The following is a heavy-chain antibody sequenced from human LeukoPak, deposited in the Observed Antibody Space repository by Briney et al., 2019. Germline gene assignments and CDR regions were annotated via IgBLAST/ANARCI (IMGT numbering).Heavy chain of an antibody. J-gene: IGHJ3*02. CDR2: ISWNSGSI. CDR1: GFTFDDYA. CDR3: AKAVNYDYVWGSSDAFDI. Sequence: GGSLRLSCAASGFTFDDYAMHWVRQAPGKGLEWVSGISWNSGSIGYADSVKGRFTISRDNAKNSLYLQMNSLRAEDTALYYCAKAVNYDYVWGSSDAFDIWGQGTMVTVSS. V-gene: IGHV3-9*01. D-gene: IGHD3-16*01.